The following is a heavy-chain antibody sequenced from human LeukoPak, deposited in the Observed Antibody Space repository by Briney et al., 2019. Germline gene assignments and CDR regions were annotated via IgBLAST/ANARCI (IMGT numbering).Heavy chain of an antibody. D-gene: IGHD6-13*01. J-gene: IGHJ4*02. CDR2: ISDTGGDT. CDR1: GFTFTNYA. CDR3: ARYSSSEDLDY. Sequence: PGGSLRLSCAASGFTFTNYAMNWVRQAPGKGLEWVSAISDTGGDTYYADSVKGRFTISRDNSKHTLWLQMNSLRAEDTAVYYCARYSSSEDLDYWGQGTLVTVSS. V-gene: IGHV3-23*01.